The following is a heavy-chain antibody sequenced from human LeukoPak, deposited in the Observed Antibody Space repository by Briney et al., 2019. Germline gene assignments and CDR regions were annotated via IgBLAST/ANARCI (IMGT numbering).Heavy chain of an antibody. CDR3: ARDRRRDVYSGYHPGGFDI. J-gene: IGHJ3*02. V-gene: IGHV1-2*02. CDR1: GYTFTGYY. CDR2: INPNSGGT. D-gene: IGHD5-12*01. Sequence: ASVKVSCKASGYTFTGYYMHWVRQAPGQGLEWMGWINPNSGGTNYAQKFQGRVTMTRDTSISTAYMELSRLRSDDTAVYYCARDRRRDVYSGYHPGGFDIWGQGTMVTVSP.